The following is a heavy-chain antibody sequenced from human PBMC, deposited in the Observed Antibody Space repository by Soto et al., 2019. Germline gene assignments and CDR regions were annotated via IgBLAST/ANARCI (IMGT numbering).Heavy chain of an antibody. J-gene: IGHJ6*02. Sequence: EVQLVESGGGLVQPGGSLRLSCAASGFTFSSYSMNWVRQAPGKGLEWVSYISSSSSTIYYADSVKGRFTISRDNAKNSLYRQMNSRRDEDTAVYYCARDPAPGGMDVWGQGTTVTVSS. CDR3: ARDPAPGGMDV. CDR2: ISSSSSTI. D-gene: IGHD2-8*02. CDR1: GFTFSSYS. V-gene: IGHV3-48*02.